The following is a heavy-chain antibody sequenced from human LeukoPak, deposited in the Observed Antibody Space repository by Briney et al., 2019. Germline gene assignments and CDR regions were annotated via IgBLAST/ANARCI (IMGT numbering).Heavy chain of an antibody. CDR2: INPSGGST. CDR1: GYTFTSYY. D-gene: IGHD2-15*01. CDR3: ATELYCSGGSCYPGRYWYFDL. J-gene: IGHJ2*01. V-gene: IGHV1-46*01. Sequence: ASVKVSCKASGYTFTSYYMHWVRQAPGQGLEWMGIINPSGGSTSYAQKFQGRVTMTRDTSTSIVYMELSSLRSEGTAVYYCATELYCSGGSCYPGRYWYFDLWGRGTLVTVSS.